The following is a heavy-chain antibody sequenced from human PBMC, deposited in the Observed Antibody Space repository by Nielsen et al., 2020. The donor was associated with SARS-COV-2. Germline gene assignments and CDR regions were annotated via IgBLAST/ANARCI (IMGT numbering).Heavy chain of an antibody. CDR3: ARVLCGGDCTTGYYYYGMDA. J-gene: IGHJ6*02. Sequence: VRQAPGKGLEWVSIIYSGGWTHYADSVKGRFSISTDTSKNTLYLQMNSLRAEDTAVYYCARVLCGGDCTTGYYYYGMDAWGQGTTVTVSS. CDR2: IYSGGWT. D-gene: IGHD2-21*02. V-gene: IGHV3-53*01.